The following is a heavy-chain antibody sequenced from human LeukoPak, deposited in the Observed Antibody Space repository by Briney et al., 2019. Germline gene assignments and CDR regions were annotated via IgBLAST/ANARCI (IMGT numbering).Heavy chain of an antibody. CDR1: GYTFISYY. Sequence: GASVKVSCKASGYTFISYYIHWVRQAPGQGLEWMGRINPDSGYKNYAQKIQGRITLTTDTSINTAFMELNGLRSDDTAVYYCARAGPGGDCRGYGCHHDNWYFDLWGRGTLVHVSS. CDR3: ARAGPGGDCRGYGCHHDNWYFDL. D-gene: IGHD2-21*01. V-gene: IGHV1-2*06. J-gene: IGHJ2*01. CDR2: INPDSGYK.